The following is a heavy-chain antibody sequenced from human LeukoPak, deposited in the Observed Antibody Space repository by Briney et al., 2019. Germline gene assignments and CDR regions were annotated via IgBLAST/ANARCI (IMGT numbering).Heavy chain of an antibody. CDR3: ARRLTQYDCFDP. CDR2: TYYRSTWYN. CDR1: GDSVSSNSVT. Sequence: SQTLSLTCAISGDSVSSNSVTWNWIRQSPSRGLEWLGRTYYRSTWYNDYAVSVRGRITVNPDTSKNQFSLHLNSVTPEDTAVYYCARRLTQYDCFDPWGQGILVAVSS. J-gene: IGHJ5*02. D-gene: IGHD2-2*01. V-gene: IGHV6-1*01.